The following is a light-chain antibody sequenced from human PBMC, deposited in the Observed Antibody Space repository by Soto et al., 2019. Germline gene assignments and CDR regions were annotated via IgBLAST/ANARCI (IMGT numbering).Light chain of an antibody. Sequence: DIQMTQSPSSLSASVGDRVTISCRASQSISTYLNWYRQKPGKAPQLLIHAASSLQSGVPSRFRGSRSGADFTLTISNLQPEDFSSYDCQQSYSSPNTFGQGTKLDIK. CDR3: QQSYSSPNT. CDR2: AAS. V-gene: IGKV1-39*01. CDR1: QSISTY. J-gene: IGKJ2*01.